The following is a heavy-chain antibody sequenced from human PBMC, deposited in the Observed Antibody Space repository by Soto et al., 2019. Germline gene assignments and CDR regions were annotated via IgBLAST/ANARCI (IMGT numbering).Heavy chain of an antibody. CDR1: GYTFTNFG. Sequence: ASVKVSCKASGYTFTNFGVTWVRRAPGQGLEWMGWIGAYTDTPNYAQKFQGRVTMTIDTSTSTAYMDLRSLTPDDTAVYYCARVIPGVEAWYDPWGQGTLVTVSS. D-gene: IGHD2-2*01. CDR2: IGAYTDTP. V-gene: IGHV1-18*01. CDR3: ARVIPGVEAWYDP. J-gene: IGHJ5*02.